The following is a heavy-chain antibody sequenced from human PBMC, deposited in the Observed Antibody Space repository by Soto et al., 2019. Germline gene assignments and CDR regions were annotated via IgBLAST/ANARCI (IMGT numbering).Heavy chain of an antibody. D-gene: IGHD2-8*01. V-gene: IGHV1-8*01. J-gene: IGHJ4*02. CDR3: ARGLPYCTSASCYNF. Sequence: ASVKVSCKTSGYTFTDFDINWVRQATGQGPEWMGWMNPNSVNTGYAQRFQGRVTMTRDTSISTAYMELGSLTSEDTAVYYCARGLPYCTSASCYNFWGQGTLVTVSS. CDR2: MNPNSVNT. CDR1: GYTFTDFD.